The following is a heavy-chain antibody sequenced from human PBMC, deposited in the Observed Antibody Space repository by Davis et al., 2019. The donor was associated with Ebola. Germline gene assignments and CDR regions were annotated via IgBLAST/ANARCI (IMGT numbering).Heavy chain of an antibody. V-gene: IGHV4-4*02. CDR2: IFHSGDT. J-gene: IGHJ4*02. CDR1: GGSISSNNW. Sequence: MPSETLSLTCDVSGGSISSNNWWSWFRQPPGKGLEWIGEIFHSGDTNYNPSLKSRVTMSLVKSKNQFSLKLSSVTAADTAVYYCAREGGNSAGATTTPYFDFWGQGTLVTVSS. CDR3: AREGGNSAGATTTPYFDF. D-gene: IGHD1-26*01.